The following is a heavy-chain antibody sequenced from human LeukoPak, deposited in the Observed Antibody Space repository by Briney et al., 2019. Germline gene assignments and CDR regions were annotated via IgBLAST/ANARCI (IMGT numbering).Heavy chain of an antibody. CDR3: VRHDSFIPF. Sequence: GGSLRLSCAAPGFIFTNFAMTWVRQAPGKGLEWVSSISDTYGTTYYTDSVKGRCTISRDNSKNTVYLQLNNLRAEDTAVYFCVRHDSFIPFWGQGTLVTVSS. V-gene: IGHV3-23*01. J-gene: IGHJ4*02. CDR2: ISDTYGTT. D-gene: IGHD2-21*01. CDR1: GFIFTNFA.